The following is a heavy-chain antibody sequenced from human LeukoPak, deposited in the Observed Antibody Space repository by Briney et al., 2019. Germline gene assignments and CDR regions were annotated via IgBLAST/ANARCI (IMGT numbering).Heavy chain of an antibody. CDR3: ARAGVVVVPAATPYYYYYMDV. D-gene: IGHD2-2*01. V-gene: IGHV1-2*02. J-gene: IGHJ6*03. CDR1: GYTFTSYY. Sequence: ASVKVSCKASGYTFTSYYMHWVRQAPGQGLEWMGWINPNSGGTNYAQKFQGRVTMTRDTSISTAYMELSRLRSDDTAAYYCARAGVVVVPAATPYYYYYMDVWGKGTTVTVSS. CDR2: INPNSGGT.